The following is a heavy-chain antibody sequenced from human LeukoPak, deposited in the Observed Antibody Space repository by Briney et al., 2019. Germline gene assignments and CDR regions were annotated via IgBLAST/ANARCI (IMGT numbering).Heavy chain of an antibody. CDR3: ARDLGDGDYPDL. J-gene: IGHJ2*01. CDR1: GGSISSYY. CDR2: IYYSGST. V-gene: IGHV4-59*01. D-gene: IGHD4-17*01. Sequence: SETLSLTCTVSGGSISSYYWSWIRQPPGKGLEWIVYIYYSGSTNYNPSLKSRVTISVDTSKNQFSLKLSSVTAADTAVYYCARDLGDGDYPDLWGRGTLVTVSS.